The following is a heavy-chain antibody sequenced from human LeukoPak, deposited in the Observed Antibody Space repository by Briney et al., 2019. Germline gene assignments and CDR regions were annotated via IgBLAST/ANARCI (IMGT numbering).Heavy chain of an antibody. D-gene: IGHD2-2*01. J-gene: IGHJ5*02. CDR2: IYYSGST. CDR1: GGSISSGDYY. Sequence: PSETLSLTCTVSGGSISSGDYYWSWIRQPPGKGLEWIGYIYYSGSTYYNPSLKSRVTISVDTSKNQFSLKLSSVTAADTAVYYCARGHIVPAAPGAWMDPWGQGTLVTVSS. V-gene: IGHV4-30-4*08. CDR3: ARGHIVPAAPGAWMDP.